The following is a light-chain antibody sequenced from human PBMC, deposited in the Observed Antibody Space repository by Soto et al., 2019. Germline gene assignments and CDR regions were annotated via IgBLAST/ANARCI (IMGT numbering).Light chain of an antibody. CDR3: MQALQTPFT. J-gene: IGKJ3*01. CDR1: QSLLHSNGNDF. V-gene: IGKV2-28*01. Sequence: EIVMTQSPLSLPATPGEPASISCRSSQSLLHSNGNDFLEWYLQKPGQSPQLLIYLGSNRASGVPDRFSGSGSGTDFTLKISRVGAEDVGVYYCMQALQTPFTFGPGTKVDIK. CDR2: LGS.